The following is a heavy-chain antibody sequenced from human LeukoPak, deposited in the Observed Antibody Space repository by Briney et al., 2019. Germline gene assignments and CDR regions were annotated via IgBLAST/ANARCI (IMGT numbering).Heavy chain of an antibody. CDR3: ATAPRARGSGIAFDY. CDR2: IIPILGIA. CDR1: GGTFSSYA. Sequence: GASVKVSCTASGGTFSSYAISWVRQAPGQGLEWMGRIIPILGIANYAQKFQGRVTMTEDTSTDTAYMELSSLRSEDTAVYYCATAPRARGSGIAFDYWGQGTLVTVSS. V-gene: IGHV1-69*04. D-gene: IGHD6-13*01. J-gene: IGHJ4*02.